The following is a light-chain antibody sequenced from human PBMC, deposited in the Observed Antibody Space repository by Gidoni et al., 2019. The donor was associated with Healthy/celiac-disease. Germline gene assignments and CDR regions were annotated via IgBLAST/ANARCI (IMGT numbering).Light chain of an antibody. Sequence: DIQMNQSPSTLSASVGDRVTITCRASQSISSWLAWYQQKPGKAPKLLIYKASSLESGVPSRFSGSGSGTEFTLTISSLQPDDFATYYCQQYNSYSGTFGQGTKVEIK. CDR3: QQYNSYSGT. J-gene: IGKJ1*01. CDR2: KAS. V-gene: IGKV1-5*03. CDR1: QSISSW.